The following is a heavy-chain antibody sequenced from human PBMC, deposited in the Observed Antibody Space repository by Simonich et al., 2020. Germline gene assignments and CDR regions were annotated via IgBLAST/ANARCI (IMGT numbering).Heavy chain of an antibody. Sequence: EVQLVESGGGLVQPGGSLRLSCAASGFTFSSYWMSWVRQAPGKGLGWVANIKKDGSEKYYVDSGKGRFTISRDNAKNSRYLQMNSLRAEDTAVYYCARFRGRYFDWLFDYWGQGTLVTVSS. V-gene: IGHV3-7*01. J-gene: IGHJ4*02. CDR3: ARFRGRYFDWLFDY. CDR2: IKKDGSEK. D-gene: IGHD3-9*01. CDR1: GFTFSSYW.